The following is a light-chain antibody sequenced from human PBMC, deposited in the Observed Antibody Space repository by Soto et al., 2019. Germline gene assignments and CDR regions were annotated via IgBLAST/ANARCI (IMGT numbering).Light chain of an antibody. Sequence: DIQLTQSPSFLSASVGDRVTITCRASQGISSYLAWYQQKPGKAPKLLIYAASTLQSGVPSRFSGSGSGTEFTLTISSLQPEDFATYNCQQLNSYPVFGPGTKVDIK. V-gene: IGKV1-9*01. CDR3: QQLNSYPV. J-gene: IGKJ3*01. CDR2: AAS. CDR1: QGISSY.